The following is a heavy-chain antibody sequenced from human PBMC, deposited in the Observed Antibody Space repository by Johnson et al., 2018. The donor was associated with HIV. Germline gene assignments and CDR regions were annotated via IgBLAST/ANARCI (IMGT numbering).Heavy chain of an antibody. CDR3: ARENWGAFDI. CDR1: EFAFSSYD. Sequence: VQLVESGGGLVQTGVSLRLSCAASEFAFSSYDMHWVRQAPGKGLEWVSSIGPAGDTSYSGSVKGRFTISRENARNSLYLQMNSLRAGDTAVYYCARENWGAFDIWGQGTMVTVSS. V-gene: IGHV3-13*01. J-gene: IGHJ3*02. CDR2: IGPAGDT. D-gene: IGHD7-27*01.